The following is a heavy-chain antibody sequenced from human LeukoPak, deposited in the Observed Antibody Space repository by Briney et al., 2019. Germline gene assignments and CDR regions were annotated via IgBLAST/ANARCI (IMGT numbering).Heavy chain of an antibody. D-gene: IGHD6-19*01. J-gene: IGHJ5*02. CDR2: MYAGGTT. Sequence: GGSLRLSCAASGVIFSRNFMSWVRQAPGKGLQWVAIMYAGGTTDYSDSVRGRFHISRDPSNNTLSLQINSLRAEDTAVYYCARGSGSGWPLDRWGQGALVTVSS. CDR1: GVIFSRNF. CDR3: ARGSGSGWPLDR. V-gene: IGHV3-53*01.